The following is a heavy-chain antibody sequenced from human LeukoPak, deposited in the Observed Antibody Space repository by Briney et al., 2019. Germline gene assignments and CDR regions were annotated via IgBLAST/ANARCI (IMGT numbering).Heavy chain of an antibody. Sequence: SETLSLTCTVSGGSISSYYWSWIRQPPGKGLEWIGSIYYSGSTYYNPSLKSRVTISVDTSKNQFSLKLSSVTAADTAVYYCATPGIAVAGRYFDYWGQGTLVTVSS. CDR3: ATPGIAVAGRYFDY. J-gene: IGHJ4*02. D-gene: IGHD6-19*01. CDR1: GGSISSYY. CDR2: IYYSGST. V-gene: IGHV4-39*01.